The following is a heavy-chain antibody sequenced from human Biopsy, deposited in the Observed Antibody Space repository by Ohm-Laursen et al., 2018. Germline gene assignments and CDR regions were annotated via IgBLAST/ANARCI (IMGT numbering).Heavy chain of an antibody. Sequence: TLSLTCSISGGSISSYFWNWIRQPPGKGLEWIGDIYYSGSTKYNPSLKSRVTISVDMSKSQLSLKLTSVTTADTAVYYCARDDAVTVIRGLYYWGQGALVTVSS. CDR1: GGSISSYF. CDR2: IYYSGST. V-gene: IGHV4-59*01. D-gene: IGHD2-21*02. J-gene: IGHJ4*02. CDR3: ARDDAVTVIRGLYY.